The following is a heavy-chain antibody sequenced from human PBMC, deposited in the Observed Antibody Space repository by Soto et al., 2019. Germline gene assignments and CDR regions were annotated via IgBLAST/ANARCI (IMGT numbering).Heavy chain of an antibody. V-gene: IGHV4-34*01. D-gene: IGHD2-21*02. Sequence: SETLSLTCAVYGGSFSGYYWSWIRQPPGKGLEWIGEINHSGSTNYNPSLKSRVTISVDTSKNQFSLKLSSVTAADTAVYYCARSKILVVVTPPCFDPWGQGTLVTVSS. CDR3: ARSKILVVVTPPCFDP. J-gene: IGHJ5*02. CDR1: GGSFSGYY. CDR2: INHSGST.